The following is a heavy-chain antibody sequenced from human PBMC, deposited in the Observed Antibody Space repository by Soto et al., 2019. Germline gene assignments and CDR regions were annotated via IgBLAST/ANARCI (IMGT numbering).Heavy chain of an antibody. V-gene: IGHV1-58*01. D-gene: IGHD3-3*02. CDR3: AAERSAIFGVVIIPYYGMDV. Sequence: QMQLVQSGPEVKKPGTSVKVSCKASGFTFTSSAVQWVRQARGQRLEWIGWIVVGSGNTNYAQKFQERVTITRDMSTSTAYMELSSLRSEDTAVYYCAAERSAIFGVVIIPYYGMDVWGQGTTVTVSS. CDR1: GFTFTSSA. CDR2: IVVGSGNT. J-gene: IGHJ6*02.